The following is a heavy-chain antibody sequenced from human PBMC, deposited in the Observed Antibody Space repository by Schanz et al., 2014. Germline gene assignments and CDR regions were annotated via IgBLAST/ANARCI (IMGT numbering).Heavy chain of an antibody. CDR3: ARGGSGSHYRLDY. J-gene: IGHJ4*02. Sequence: VQLVESGGGLVKPGGSLRLSCTASGFPFSDYFMAWIRQPPGRGLEWVSYIGNGGVTIYYADSVKGRFTISRDNAKNSLFLQMNSLRAEDTGLYFCARGGSGSHYRLDYWGQGPLVTVSS. CDR2: IGNGGVTI. D-gene: IGHD1-26*01. CDR1: GFPFSDYF. V-gene: IGHV3-11*04.